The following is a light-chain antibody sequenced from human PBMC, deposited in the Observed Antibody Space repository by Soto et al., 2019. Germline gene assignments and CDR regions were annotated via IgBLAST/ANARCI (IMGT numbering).Light chain of an antibody. V-gene: IGLV2-11*01. CDR3: CSYAGFTTYV. CDR2: NVN. J-gene: IGLJ1*01. Sequence: QSALIQPPSVSGSPGQSVTISCTGTSSDVGSYDYVSWYQQHPGTVPKPMIYNVNTQPSGVPDRFSGSKSGNTASMTISGLQAEDEADYYCCSYAGFTTYVFGSGTKVTVL. CDR1: SSDVGSYDY.